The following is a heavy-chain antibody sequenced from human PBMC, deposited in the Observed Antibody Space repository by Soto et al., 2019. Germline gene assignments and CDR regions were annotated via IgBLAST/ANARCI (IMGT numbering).Heavy chain of an antibody. CDR1: GFTFSSYG. CDR2: ISYDGSNK. J-gene: IGHJ2*01. CDR3: AKDRTVTTYWYFDL. D-gene: IGHD4-17*01. Sequence: QVQLVESGGGVVQPGRSLRLSCAASGFTFSSYGMHWVRQAPGKGLEWVAVISYDGSNKYYADSVKGRFTISRDNSKNTLYLQMNSLRAEDTAVYYCAKDRTVTTYWYFDLWGRGTLVTVSS. V-gene: IGHV3-30*18.